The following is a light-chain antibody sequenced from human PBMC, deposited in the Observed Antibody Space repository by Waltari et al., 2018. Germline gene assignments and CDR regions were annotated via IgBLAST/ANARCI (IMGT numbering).Light chain of an antibody. CDR2: EVS. CDR3: SSYTSSSTYV. V-gene: IGLV2-14*01. J-gene: IGLJ1*01. CDR1: TSDVGGYNF. Sequence: QSALTQPASVSGSPGQSLTISCTGTTSDVGGYNFVSWYQQHPGRAPKPMIYEVSNRPSGVSNRFSGSKSGNTASLTISGLQVEDEADYYCSSYTSSSTYVFGTGTKVTVL.